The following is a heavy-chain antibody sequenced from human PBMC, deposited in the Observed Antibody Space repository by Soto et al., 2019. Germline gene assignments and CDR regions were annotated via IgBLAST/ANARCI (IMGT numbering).Heavy chain of an antibody. CDR1: GDSIISGDYY. Sequence: SETLSLTCTVSGDSIISGDYYLSCIRQPPGKGLEWIGYLYYSGSTYYNPSLKSRITMSVDTSKTHFSLNLRSVTAADTAVYYCARATTALHGFDIWGQGTMVTVSS. CDR2: LYYSGST. J-gene: IGHJ3*02. D-gene: IGHD1-26*01. V-gene: IGHV4-30-4*01. CDR3: ARATTALHGFDI.